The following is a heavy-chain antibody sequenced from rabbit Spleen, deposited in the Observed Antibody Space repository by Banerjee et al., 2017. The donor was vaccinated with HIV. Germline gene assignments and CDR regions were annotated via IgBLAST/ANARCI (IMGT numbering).Heavy chain of an antibody. Sequence: QEQLVESGGGLVKPEGSLTLTCKASGASLIDKDGWGWAGQAPGKGLEWIACINMFTGKSVYATWARGRFIMSRPSSPTVTLQMISLTVADTATYFCARDLVAAIGWNFNLWGPGTLVTVS. CDR2: INMFTGKS. CDR3: ARDLVAAIGWNFNL. CDR1: GASLIDKDG. J-gene: IGHJ4*01. V-gene: IGHV1S45*01. D-gene: IGHD5-1*01.